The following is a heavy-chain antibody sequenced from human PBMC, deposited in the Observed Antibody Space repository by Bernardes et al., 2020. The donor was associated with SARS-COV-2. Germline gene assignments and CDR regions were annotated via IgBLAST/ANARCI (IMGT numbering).Heavy chain of an antibody. V-gene: IGHV4-59*01. CDR2: IYYDGST. CDR3: ATRLVVPPGKPDYWNFDL. CDR1: GGSISSNY. D-gene: IGHD2-2*01. J-gene: IGHJ2*01. Sequence: SETLSLTCTVSGGSISSNYWSWIRQPPGKGLEWIGYIYYDGSTNFNPSLKSRATISTEMSKKQFSLMLGSVTAADTAVYYCATRLVVPPGKPDYWNFDLWGRGTLVTVSS.